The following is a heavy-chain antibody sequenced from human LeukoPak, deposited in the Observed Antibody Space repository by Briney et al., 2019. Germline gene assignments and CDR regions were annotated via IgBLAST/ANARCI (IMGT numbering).Heavy chain of an antibody. V-gene: IGHV4-38-2*02. D-gene: IGHD6-13*01. CDR1: GYSISSGYY. J-gene: IGHJ5*02. CDR3: AREGDSSSVGWFDP. Sequence: PSETLSLTCTVSGYSISSGYYWSWIRQPPGKGLEWIGSIYHSGKTYYNPSLKSPVTISVDTSKNQFSLKLTSVTATDTAVYYCAREGDSSSVGWFDPWGQGTLVTVSS. CDR2: IYHSGKT.